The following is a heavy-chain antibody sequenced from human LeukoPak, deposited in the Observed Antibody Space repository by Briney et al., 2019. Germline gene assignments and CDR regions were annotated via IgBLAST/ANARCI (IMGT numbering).Heavy chain of an antibody. D-gene: IGHD1-1*01. CDR1: GLHFNDYA. V-gene: IGHV3-9*01. Sequence: HSCGASGLHFNDYAVPSGPQAPGRGLGWVSGFFWQSVRIAYVPSVNGQFTISRDNAKTSLYLQMDSLRVEDTALYYCAIGLDDTTGDGFDIWGQGTMVTVSS. CDR2: FFWQSVRI. CDR3: AIGLDDTTGDGFDI. J-gene: IGHJ3*02.